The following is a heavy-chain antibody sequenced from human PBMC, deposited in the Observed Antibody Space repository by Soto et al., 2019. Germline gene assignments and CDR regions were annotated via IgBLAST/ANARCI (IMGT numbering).Heavy chain of an antibody. D-gene: IGHD3-3*01. J-gene: IGHJ4*02. Sequence: QVQLVESGGGVVQPGRSLRLSCAASGFTFSSYAMHWVRQAPGKGLEWVAVISYDGSNKYYADSVKGRFTISRDNSKNTLYLQMNSLRAEDTAVYYCARYRIWSGYQRDSAEHDYWGQGTLVTVSS. CDR2: ISYDGSNK. CDR3: ARYRIWSGYQRDSAEHDY. CDR1: GFTFSSYA. V-gene: IGHV3-30-3*01.